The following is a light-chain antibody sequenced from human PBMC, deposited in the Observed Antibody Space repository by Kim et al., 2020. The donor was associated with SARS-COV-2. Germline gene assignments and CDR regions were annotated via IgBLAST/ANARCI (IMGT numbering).Light chain of an antibody. CDR2: RNN. Sequence: GQRVTISGSGSSANIGSDYADWYQQLPGTAPKVLIYRNNQRPSGVPDRFSGSKSDTSASLAISGLRSEDEGDYYCASWDDSLSGLVFGGGTQLTVL. V-gene: IGLV1-47*01. J-gene: IGLJ2*01. CDR1: SANIGSDY. CDR3: ASWDDSLSGLV.